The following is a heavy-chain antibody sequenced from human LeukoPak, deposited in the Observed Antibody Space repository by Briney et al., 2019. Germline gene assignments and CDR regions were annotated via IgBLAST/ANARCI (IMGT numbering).Heavy chain of an antibody. D-gene: IGHD2-2*01. Sequence: ASVNVSCKASGYTFTSYYMHWVRQAPGQGLEWMGIINPSGGSTNYAQKFQGRVTMTRDTSTSTVYMELSSLRSEDTAVYYCARSRKYCSSTSCYPLDYWGQGTLVTVSS. CDR1: GYTFTSYY. CDR2: INPSGGST. J-gene: IGHJ4*02. CDR3: ARSRKYCSSTSCYPLDY. V-gene: IGHV1-46*01.